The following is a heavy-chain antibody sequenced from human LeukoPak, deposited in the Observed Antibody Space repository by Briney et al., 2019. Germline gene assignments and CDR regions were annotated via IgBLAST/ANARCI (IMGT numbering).Heavy chain of an antibody. V-gene: IGHV4-39*07. CDR3: ARDNQNYYDSSGYYYP. CDR1: GGSISSSSYY. J-gene: IGHJ5*02. CDR2: IYYSGST. Sequence: TPSETLSLTCTVSGGSISSSSYYWGWIRQPPGRGLEWIGSIYYSGSTYYNSSLKSRVTISVDTSKNQFSLKPSSVTAADTAVYYCARDNQNYYDSSGYYYPWGQGTLVTVSS. D-gene: IGHD3-22*01.